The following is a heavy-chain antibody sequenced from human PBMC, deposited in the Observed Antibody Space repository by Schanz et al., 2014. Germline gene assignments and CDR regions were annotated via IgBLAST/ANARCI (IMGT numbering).Heavy chain of an antibody. CDR1: GFVFGDYY. CDR2: ISDSGTYT. V-gene: IGHV3-11*06. Sequence: QVQVVQSGGGLVKPGGSLRLSCAASGFVFGDYYMTWIRQAPGKGLEWLSYISDSGTYTNYADSVKGRFTISRDNAKSSLYLQMNSLRVEDTAVYYCARPALWFGDNCFDPWGQGTLVTVSS. D-gene: IGHD3-10*01. CDR3: ARPALWFGDNCFDP. J-gene: IGHJ5*02.